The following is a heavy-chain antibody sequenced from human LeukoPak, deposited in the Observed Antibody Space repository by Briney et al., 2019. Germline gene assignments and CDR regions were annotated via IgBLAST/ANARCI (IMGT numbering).Heavy chain of an antibody. CDR1: GGSISSSSYY. Sequence: SETLSLTCTVSGGSISSSSYYWGWIRQPPGKGLEWIGSIYYSGSTYYNPSLKSRVTISVDTSKNQFSLKLSSVTAADTAVYYCARAGYYYDSSGYYYLDYWGQGTLVTVSS. V-gene: IGHV4-39*07. D-gene: IGHD3-22*01. CDR2: IYYSGST. J-gene: IGHJ4*02. CDR3: ARAGYYYDSSGYYYLDY.